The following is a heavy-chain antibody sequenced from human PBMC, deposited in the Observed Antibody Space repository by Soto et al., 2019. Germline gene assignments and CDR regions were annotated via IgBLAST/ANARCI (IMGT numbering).Heavy chain of an antibody. CDR1: GYIINSFG. Sequence: SVKVCCKASGYIINSFGINWVRQAPGQGLEWMGCISEYGDSNYSEKLQDRVSLTTDTYTNTAYMELRSLGSDDTGVYYCARGGGAYDVWGQGTKVTVSS. CDR3: ARGGGAYDV. V-gene: IGHV1-18*01. CDR2: ISEYGDS. J-gene: IGHJ3*01.